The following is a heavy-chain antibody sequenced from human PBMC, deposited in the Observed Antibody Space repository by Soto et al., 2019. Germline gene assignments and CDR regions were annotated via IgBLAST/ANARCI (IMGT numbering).Heavy chain of an antibody. Sequence: QVQLVESGGGGVQPGRSLRLSCATSGFTFSSFIMHWVRQARGKGLEWVAVIYHDGLNKCYADSVKGRFTISRDNSKNTLYLQMNSLRVEDTAVYYCASRVGAVDYWGQGTLVTVSS. CDR1: GFTFSSFI. J-gene: IGHJ4*02. CDR2: IYHDGLNK. V-gene: IGHV3-33*01. D-gene: IGHD3-16*01. CDR3: ASRVGAVDY.